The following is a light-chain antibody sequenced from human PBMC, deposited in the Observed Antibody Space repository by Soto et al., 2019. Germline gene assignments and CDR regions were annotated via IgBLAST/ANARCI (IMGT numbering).Light chain of an antibody. CDR2: GNF. J-gene: IGLJ2*01. Sequence: HSVLTQPPSVSGAPGQRVTISCTGSSSNIGASYDVHWYQQSPGTAPKLLIYGNFNRPSGVPDRFSGSKSGTSASLAITGLQAEDEADYYCQSYDSSLSGSVVFGGGTKLTVL. CDR1: SSNIGASYD. CDR3: QSYDSSLSGSVV. V-gene: IGLV1-40*01.